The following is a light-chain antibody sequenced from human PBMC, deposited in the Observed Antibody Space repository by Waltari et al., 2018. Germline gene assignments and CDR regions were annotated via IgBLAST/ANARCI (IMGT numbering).Light chain of an antibody. J-gene: IGKJ1*01. Sequence: EVVLTQSPATLSLSPGERAALSCRASQSISTNLAWYQQKPGQAPRLLIYDASNRATGIPARISGSGSGTDSTLTISSLRSEDFAIYFCQQYNNWPRTFGQGTKVEMK. CDR3: QQYNNWPRT. CDR2: DAS. V-gene: IGKV3-15*01. CDR1: QSISTN.